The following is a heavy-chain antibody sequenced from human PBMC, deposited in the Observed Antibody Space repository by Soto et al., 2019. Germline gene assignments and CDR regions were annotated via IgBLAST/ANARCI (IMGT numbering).Heavy chain of an antibody. Sequence: VQLQESGPGLVKPSETLSLTCTVSGGSISSYYWSWIRQPPGKGLEWIGYIYYSGSTNYNPSLKSRVTISVDTSKNQFSLKLSSVTAADTAAYYCARQSYCTNGVCYPDYYYYYMDVWGKGTTVTVSS. CDR1: GGSISSYY. V-gene: IGHV4-59*08. D-gene: IGHD2-8*01. CDR2: IYYSGST. J-gene: IGHJ6*03. CDR3: ARQSYCTNGVCYPDYYYYYMDV.